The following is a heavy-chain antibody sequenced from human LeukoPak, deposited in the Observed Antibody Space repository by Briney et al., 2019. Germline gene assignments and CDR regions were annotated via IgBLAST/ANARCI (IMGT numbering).Heavy chain of an antibody. CDR1: GGTFSSYA. CDR3: ALYKEVLGYYYYMDV. Sequence: ASVKVSCKASGGTFSSYAISWVRQAPGQGLEWMGGIIPIFGTANYAQKFQGRVTITADESTSTAYMELSSLRSEDTAVYYCALYKEVLGYYYYMDVWGKGTTVTVSS. V-gene: IGHV1-69*13. J-gene: IGHJ6*03. CDR2: IIPIFGTA. D-gene: IGHD2-2*02.